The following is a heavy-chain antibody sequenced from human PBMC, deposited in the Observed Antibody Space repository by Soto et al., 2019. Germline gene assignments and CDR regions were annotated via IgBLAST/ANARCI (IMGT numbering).Heavy chain of an antibody. J-gene: IGHJ4*01. CDR1: GLAFSTYW. Sequence: PRGSLRLSCTTSGLAFSTYWMAWVRQAPGKGLEWVGNTKPDETETYYADSVEGRFTISRDNAKSSLYLQMDSLRVEDTAVYYCATICDVTFYYWVHGT. D-gene: IGHD2-2*01. CDR3: ATICDVTFYY. V-gene: IGHV3-7*02. CDR2: TKPDETET.